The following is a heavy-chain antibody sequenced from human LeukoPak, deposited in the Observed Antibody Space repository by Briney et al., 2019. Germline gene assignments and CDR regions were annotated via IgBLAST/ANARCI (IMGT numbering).Heavy chain of an antibody. Sequence: PGGSLRLSCAASGFTFSSYAMSWVRQAPRKGLEWVSAISGSGGSTYYADSVKGRFTISRDNSKNTLYLQMNSLRAEDTAVYYRAKKQSDSWLPAYYFDYWGQGTLVTVSS. J-gene: IGHJ4*02. CDR1: GFTFSSYA. CDR3: AKKQSDSWLPAYYFDY. CDR2: ISGSGGST. D-gene: IGHD6-19*01. V-gene: IGHV3-23*01.